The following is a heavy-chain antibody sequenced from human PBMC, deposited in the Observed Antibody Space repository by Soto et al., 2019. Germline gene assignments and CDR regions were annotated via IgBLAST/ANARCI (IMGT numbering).Heavy chain of an antibody. V-gene: IGHV3-48*01. Sequence: EVQLGESGGGLVQPGVSLRLSCAASGFTFSSYSMNWVRQAPGKGLEWVSYISSSSSTIYYADSVKGRFTISRDNAKNSLYLQMNSLSAEDTAVYYCVLGFGELYVVWGQGTTVTVSS. CDR2: ISSSSSTI. J-gene: IGHJ6*02. CDR1: GFTFSSYS. D-gene: IGHD3-10*01. CDR3: VLGFGELYVV.